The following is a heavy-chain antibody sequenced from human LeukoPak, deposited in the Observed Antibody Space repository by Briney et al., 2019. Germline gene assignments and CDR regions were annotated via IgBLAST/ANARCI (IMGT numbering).Heavy chain of an antibody. D-gene: IGHD2-8*01. V-gene: IGHV3-23*01. CDR1: GFTFTDSA. Sequence: GGSLRLSCTASGFTFTDSAMSWVRQAPGKGLKWVSLISSSGGSTYYSDSVKGRFSISREDSKNTLFLQMDSLRAEDTAVYYCGKGMQLTYWGKGILVTVSS. CDR3: GKGMQLTY. J-gene: IGHJ4*02. CDR2: ISSSGGST.